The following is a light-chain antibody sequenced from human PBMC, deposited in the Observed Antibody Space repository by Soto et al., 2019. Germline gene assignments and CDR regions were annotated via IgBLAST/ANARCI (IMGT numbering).Light chain of an antibody. CDR2: AAS. CDR3: QQYNSYPLT. J-gene: IGKJ4*01. CDR1: QSVSSY. V-gene: IGKV3-15*01. Sequence: EVVMTQSPATLSVSLGDRATLSFRASQSVSSYLTWYQQKPGQAPRLLVYAASTRATGVPARFSGSGSGTEFTLTISSLQPDDFATYYCQQYNSYPLTFGGGTKV.